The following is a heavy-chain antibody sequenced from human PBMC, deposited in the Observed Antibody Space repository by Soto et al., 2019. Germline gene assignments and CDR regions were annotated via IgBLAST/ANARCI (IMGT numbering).Heavy chain of an antibody. V-gene: IGHV3-30*18. CDR2: VSYDGSNK. CDR3: AKEGQNYYYYMDV. J-gene: IGHJ6*03. Sequence: QVQLVESGGGVVKPGTSLRLSCAASGVTFRSFGMHWVRQAPGKGLEWVAVVSYDGSNKYYADSVKGRFSISRDNSKNTLYLQMNSLRAEDTAVYFCAKEGQNYYYYMDVWDKGTTVTVSS. CDR1: GVTFRSFG.